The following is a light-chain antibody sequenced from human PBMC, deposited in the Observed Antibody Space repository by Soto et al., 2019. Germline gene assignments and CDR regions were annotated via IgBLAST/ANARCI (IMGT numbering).Light chain of an antibody. CDR3: QQRSNWPPSIT. Sequence: EIVMTQSPATLSVSPGERATLSCRASQSVSSDLAWYQQKPGQAPRLLIYDASDRATGIPARFSGSGSGTDFTLTISSVEPEDFAIYYCQQRSNWPPSITFGQGTRLEIK. V-gene: IGKV3-11*01. CDR1: QSVSSD. CDR2: DAS. J-gene: IGKJ5*01.